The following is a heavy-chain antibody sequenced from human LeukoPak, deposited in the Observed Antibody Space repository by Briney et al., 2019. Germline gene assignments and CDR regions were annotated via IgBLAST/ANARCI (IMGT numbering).Heavy chain of an antibody. Sequence: GGSLRLSCAASGFIFSNYGLNWVRQAPGKELEWVSAVSGSGDSSYYTDSVKGRFTISRDNSKNTLYLQMNSLRAEDTALYYCARDRPGGTVFDYWGQGTLVTVSS. D-gene: IGHD4-23*01. CDR3: ARDRPGGTVFDY. V-gene: IGHV3-23*01. CDR1: GFIFSNYG. J-gene: IGHJ4*02. CDR2: VSGSGDSS.